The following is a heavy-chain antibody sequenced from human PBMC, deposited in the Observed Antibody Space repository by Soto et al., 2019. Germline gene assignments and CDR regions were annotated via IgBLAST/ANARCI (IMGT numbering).Heavy chain of an antibody. J-gene: IGHJ6*02. D-gene: IGHD6-19*01. CDR3: ARSGGSGWYGRGYYYGMDV. Sequence: SETLSLTCTVSGDSVSSVGFHWSWLRRPPGKGLEWIGYIYYSGSTYYSPSLKSRVTISVDTSKHQFSLKLSSVTAADTAVYYCARSGGSGWYGRGYYYGMDVWGQGTTVTVSS. V-gene: IGHV4-30-4*01. CDR2: IYYSGST. CDR1: GDSVSSVGFH.